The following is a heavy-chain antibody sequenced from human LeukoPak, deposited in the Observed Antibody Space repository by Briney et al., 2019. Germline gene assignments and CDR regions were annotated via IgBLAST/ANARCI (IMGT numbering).Heavy chain of an antibody. D-gene: IGHD1-1*01. V-gene: IGHV3-21*01. CDR1: GFTSRSYS. Sequence: GGSLRLSCAASGFTSRSYSMNWVRQAPGKGLEWVSSISSSSSYIYYADSVKGRFTISRDNAKNSLYLQMNSLRAEDTAVYYCARDQNNWNEKDYWGQGTLVTVSS. CDR3: ARDQNNWNEKDY. CDR2: ISSSSSYI. J-gene: IGHJ4*02.